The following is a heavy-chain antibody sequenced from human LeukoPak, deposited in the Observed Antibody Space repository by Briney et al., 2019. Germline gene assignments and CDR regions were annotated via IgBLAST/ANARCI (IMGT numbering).Heavy chain of an antibody. J-gene: IGHJ4*02. CDR1: AFTFSSYS. Sequence: PGGSLRLSCAASAFTFSSYSMTWVRQAPGKGLEWVANINQDGTDKYYVDSVKGRFTISRDNAKNSLYLQMNSLRAEDTAVYYCARDRKGSSGWYGNDYWGQGTLVTVSS. V-gene: IGHV3-7*01. D-gene: IGHD6-19*01. CDR3: ARDRKGSSGWYGNDY. CDR2: INQDGTDK.